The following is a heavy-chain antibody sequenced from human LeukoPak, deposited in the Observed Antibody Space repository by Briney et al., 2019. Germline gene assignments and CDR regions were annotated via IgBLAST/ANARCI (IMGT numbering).Heavy chain of an antibody. CDR2: INPSGGST. J-gene: IGHJ4*02. V-gene: IGHV1-46*01. Sequence: ASVKVSCKASGYTFTSYYMHWVRHAPGQGLEWRVIINPSGGSTSYAQKFQGRVTMTRDTSTSTVYMELSSLRSEDTAVYYCARGYCSSTSCHTDFDYWGQGTLVTVSS. CDR3: ARGYCSSTSCHTDFDY. CDR1: GYTFTSYY. D-gene: IGHD2-2*01.